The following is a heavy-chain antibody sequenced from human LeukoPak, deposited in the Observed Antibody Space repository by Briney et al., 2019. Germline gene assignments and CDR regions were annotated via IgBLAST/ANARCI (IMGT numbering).Heavy chain of an antibody. J-gene: IGHJ4*02. Sequence: SETLSLTCTVSGGPISSYHWSWNRQPPGKGLEWIGYIYYSGSTNHTPSLKNRDNTSVHKSKNQFSLKLSSVTAADTAVYYCARLRAKWYTLDYWGQGTLVTVSS. CDR3: ARLRAKWYTLDY. V-gene: IGHV4-59*08. CDR2: IYYSGST. D-gene: IGHD1-14*01. CDR1: GGPISSYH.